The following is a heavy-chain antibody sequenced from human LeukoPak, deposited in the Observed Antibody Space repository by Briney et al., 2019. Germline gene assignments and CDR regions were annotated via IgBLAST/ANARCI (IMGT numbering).Heavy chain of an antibody. J-gene: IGHJ6*02. CDR1: GFTFDDYA. Sequence: PGRSLRLSCAASGFTFDDYATNWVRQAPGKGLEWVSGISWNSGSIGYAGSVKGRFTISRDSAKNSLYLQMNSLRAEDTALYYCTKDRSQLLSYGMDVWGQGTTVTVSS. V-gene: IGHV3-9*01. CDR2: ISWNSGSI. D-gene: IGHD2-2*01. CDR3: TKDRSQLLSYGMDV.